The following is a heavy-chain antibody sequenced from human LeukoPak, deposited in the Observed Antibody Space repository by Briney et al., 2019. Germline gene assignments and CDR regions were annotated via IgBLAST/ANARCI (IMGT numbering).Heavy chain of an antibody. CDR2: INHSGST. Sequence: PSETLSLTCAVYGGSFSGYYWSWIRQPPGKGLEWIGEINHSGSTNYNPSLKSRVTISVDTSKNQFSLKLSSVIAADTAVYYCARGPDIVVVVAAYFDYWGQGTLVTVSS. CDR3: ARGPDIVVVVAAYFDY. D-gene: IGHD2-15*01. CDR1: GGSFSGYY. J-gene: IGHJ4*02. V-gene: IGHV4-34*01.